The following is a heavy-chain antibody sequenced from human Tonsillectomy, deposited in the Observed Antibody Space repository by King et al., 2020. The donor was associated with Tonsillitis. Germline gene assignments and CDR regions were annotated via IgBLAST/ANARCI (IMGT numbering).Heavy chain of an antibody. V-gene: IGHV3-15*01. D-gene: IGHD2-2*03. CDR2: IKSKTDGGTT. Sequence: VQLVESGGGLVKPGGSLRLSCAASGFTFSNAWMSWVRQAPGKGLEWVGRIKSKTDGGTTDYAAPVKGRFTISRDDSKNTLYLQMNSLKTEDTAVYYCTTDVDIVVVPEGRDFDYWGQGTLVTVSS. J-gene: IGHJ4*02. CDR1: GFTFSNAW. CDR3: TTDVDIVVVPEGRDFDY.